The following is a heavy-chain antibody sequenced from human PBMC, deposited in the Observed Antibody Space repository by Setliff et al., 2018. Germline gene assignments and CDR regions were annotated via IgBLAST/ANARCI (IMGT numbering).Heavy chain of an antibody. CDR3: ARRGLGYDFWSGYYTMYYFDY. D-gene: IGHD3-3*01. CDR1: GGSFSGYY. V-gene: IGHV4-34*01. CDR2: INHSGST. Sequence: KPSETLSLTCAVYGGSFSGYYWSWIRQPPGKGLEWIGEINHSGSTNYNPSLKSRVTISVDTSKNQFSLNLTPVTAADTAVYYCARRGLGYDFWSGYYTMYYFDYWGQGTLVTVSS. J-gene: IGHJ4*02.